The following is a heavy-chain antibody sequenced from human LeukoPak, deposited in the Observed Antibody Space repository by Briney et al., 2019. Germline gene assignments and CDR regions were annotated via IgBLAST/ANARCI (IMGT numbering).Heavy chain of an antibody. CDR3: ARDSVVDGVATIYYMDV. CDR2: ISAYSGNT. V-gene: IGHV1-18*01. D-gene: IGHD5-12*01. Sequence: GASVKVSCKASGYTFTSYGISWVRQAPGQGLEWMGWISAYSGNTNYAQKLQGRVTMTTDTSTSTAYMELRSLRSDDTAVYYCARDSVVDGVATIYYMDVWGKGTTVTVSS. J-gene: IGHJ6*03. CDR1: GYTFTSYG.